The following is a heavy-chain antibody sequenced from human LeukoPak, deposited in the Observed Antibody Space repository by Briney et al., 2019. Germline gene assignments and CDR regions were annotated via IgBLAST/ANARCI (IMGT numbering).Heavy chain of an antibody. CDR1: GGSISSYY. J-gene: IGHJ4*02. D-gene: IGHD6-13*01. CDR2: IYYSGST. V-gene: IGHV4-59*01. Sequence: SETLSLTCTVSGGSISSYYWSWIRQPPGKGLEWIGYIYYSGSTNYNPSLTSRVTISVDTSKNQFSLKLSSVTAADTAVYYCARAHSSSWYRYYFDYWGQGTLVTVSS. CDR3: ARAHSSSWYRYYFDY.